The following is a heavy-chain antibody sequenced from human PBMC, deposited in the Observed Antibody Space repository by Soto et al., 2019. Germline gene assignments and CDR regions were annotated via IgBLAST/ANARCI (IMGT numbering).Heavy chain of an antibody. V-gene: IGHV1-69*13. CDR3: ARWSGCSGGSCYGFDY. CDR2: IIPIFGTA. D-gene: IGHD2-15*01. J-gene: IGHJ4*02. Sequence: AASVKVSCKASGGTFSSYAISWVRQAPGQGLEWMGGIIPIFGTANYAQKFQGRVTITADESTSTAYMELSSLRSEDTAVYYCARWSGCSGGSCYGFDYWGQGTLVTVSS. CDR1: GGTFSSYA.